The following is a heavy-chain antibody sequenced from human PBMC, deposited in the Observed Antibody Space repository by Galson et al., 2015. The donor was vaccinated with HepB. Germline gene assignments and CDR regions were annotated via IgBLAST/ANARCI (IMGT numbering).Heavy chain of an antibody. CDR2: IIPILGIA. J-gene: IGHJ6*02. CDR1: GGTFSSYA. D-gene: IGHD3-3*01. V-gene: IGHV1-69*04. CDR3: ARVAIFGVVIPDPNYFYGMDV. Sequence: SVKVSCKASGGTFSSYAISWVRQAPGQGLEWMGRIIPILGIANYAQKFQGRVTITADKSTSTAYMELSSLRSEDTAVYYCARVAIFGVVIPDPNYFYGMDVWGQGTTVTVSS.